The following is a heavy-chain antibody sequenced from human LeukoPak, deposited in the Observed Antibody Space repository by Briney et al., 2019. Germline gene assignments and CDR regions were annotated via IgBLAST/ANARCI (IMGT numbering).Heavy chain of an antibody. D-gene: IGHD5-18*01. V-gene: IGHV4-34*01. CDR2: INHSGST. CDR3: ARDLQLTHYYYYMDV. J-gene: IGHJ6*03. CDR1: GGSFSGYY. Sequence: SETLSLTCAVYGGSFSGYYWSWIRQPPGKGLEWIGEINHSGSTNYNPSLKSRVIISVDTSKNQFSLKLSSVTAADTAVYYCARDLQLTHYYYYMDVWGKGTTVTVSS.